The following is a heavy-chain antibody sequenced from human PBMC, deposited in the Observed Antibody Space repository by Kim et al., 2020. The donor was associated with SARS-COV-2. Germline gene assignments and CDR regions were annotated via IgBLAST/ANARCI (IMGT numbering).Heavy chain of an antibody. CDR1: GYAMSNYA. CDR3: ALTRSNYYGSGTYDY. V-gene: IGHV1-18*01. Sequence: ASVKVSCKASGYAMSNYAITWVRQAPGQGLEWMGYINIYTGNREYAQKLQGRVSMTTDTSTSTVYMELRSLTSDDTAVYFCALTRSNYYGSGTYDYWGQG. CDR2: INIYTGNR. J-gene: IGHJ4*02. D-gene: IGHD3-10*01.